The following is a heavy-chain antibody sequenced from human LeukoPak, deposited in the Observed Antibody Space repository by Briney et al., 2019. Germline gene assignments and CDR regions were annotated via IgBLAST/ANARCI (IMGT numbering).Heavy chain of an antibody. D-gene: IGHD4-23*01. Sequence: ASVKVSCKASGYTFTGYYMHWVRQAPGQGLEWMGWINPNSGGTNYAQKFQGRVTMTRDTSISTAYMELSRLGSDDTAVYYCARGHDYGGNWILLFDYWGQGTLVTVSS. CDR1: GYTFTGYY. V-gene: IGHV1-2*02. CDR3: ARGHDYGGNWILLFDY. J-gene: IGHJ4*02. CDR2: INPNSGGT.